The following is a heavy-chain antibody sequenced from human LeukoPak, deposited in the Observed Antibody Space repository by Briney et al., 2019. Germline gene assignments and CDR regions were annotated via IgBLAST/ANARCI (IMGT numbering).Heavy chain of an antibody. CDR1: GYSFTGYY. Sequence: ASVKVSCMASGYSFTGYYMHWVRQAPGQGPEWMGWIFPNSGDTHYAQKFQGRVSMTRDTSISTAYMELNRLTSDDTAIYYCARAEGSGYYQGRDYWGQGTLVTVSS. V-gene: IGHV1-2*02. D-gene: IGHD3-22*01. CDR2: IFPNSGDT. CDR3: ARAEGSGYYQGRDY. J-gene: IGHJ4*02.